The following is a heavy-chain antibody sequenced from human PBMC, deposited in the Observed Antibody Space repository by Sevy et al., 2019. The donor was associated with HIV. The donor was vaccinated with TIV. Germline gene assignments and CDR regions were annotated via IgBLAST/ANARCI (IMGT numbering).Heavy chain of an antibody. Sequence: ASVKVSCKASGYTFTSYGISWVRQAPGQGLEWMGWISAYNGNTNYAQKLQGRVTITTDTSTSTAYMKLRSLRSDDTAVYYCAGESFGELSDYYCYAMDVWGQGTTFTVSS. J-gene: IGHJ6*02. CDR1: GYTFTSYG. V-gene: IGHV1-18*01. CDR2: ISAYNGNT. D-gene: IGHD3-10*01. CDR3: AGESFGELSDYYCYAMDV.